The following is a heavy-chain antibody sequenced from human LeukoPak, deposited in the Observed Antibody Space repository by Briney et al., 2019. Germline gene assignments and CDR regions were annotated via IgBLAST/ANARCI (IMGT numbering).Heavy chain of an antibody. Sequence: SETLSLTCAVYGGSFSGYYWSWIRQPPGKGLEWIGYIYYSGSTNYNPSLKSRVTISVDTSKNQFSLKLSSVTAADTAVYYCAREEISAAGMNYFDYWGQGTLVTVSS. CDR3: AREEISAAGMNYFDY. V-gene: IGHV4-59*01. CDR1: GGSFSGYY. J-gene: IGHJ4*02. D-gene: IGHD6-13*01. CDR2: IYYSGST.